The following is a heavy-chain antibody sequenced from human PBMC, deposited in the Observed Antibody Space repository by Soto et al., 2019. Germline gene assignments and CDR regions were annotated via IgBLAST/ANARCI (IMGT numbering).Heavy chain of an antibody. CDR1: GFTFSNYW. CDR3: ARAVRSGSYPYYYHGMDV. CDR2: INSDGSST. Sequence: EVQVVESGGGLVQPGGSLRLSSAASGFTFSNYWMQWVRQAPGKGLVWVSRINSDGSSTSYADSVKGRFTISRDNAKNMRHLQMNSLRAEDTAVYYCARAVRSGSYPYYYHGMDVWGQGTTVTVSS. D-gene: IGHD3-10*01. J-gene: IGHJ6*02. V-gene: IGHV3-74*01.